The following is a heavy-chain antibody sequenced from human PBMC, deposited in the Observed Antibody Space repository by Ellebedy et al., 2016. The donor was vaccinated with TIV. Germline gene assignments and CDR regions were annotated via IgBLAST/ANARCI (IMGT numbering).Heavy chain of an antibody. D-gene: IGHD2-15*01. CDR2: ISGSGGST. CDR1: GFTFSSYW. V-gene: IGHV3-23*01. Sequence: GESLKISXAASGFTFSSYWMSWVRQAPGKGLEWVSAISGSGGSTYYADSVKGRFTISRDNSKNTLYLQMNSLRAEDTAVYYCASGADIVVVVPPYWGQGTLVTVSS. J-gene: IGHJ4*02. CDR3: ASGADIVVVVPPY.